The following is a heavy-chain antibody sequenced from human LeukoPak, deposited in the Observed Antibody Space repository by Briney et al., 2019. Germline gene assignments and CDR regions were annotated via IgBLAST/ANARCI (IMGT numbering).Heavy chain of an antibody. D-gene: IGHD3-10*01. J-gene: IGHJ4*02. V-gene: IGHV3-74*01. CDR3: AKDKANYGSGSYVDY. CDR1: GFTFSSYW. CDR2: INTDGSST. Sequence: GGSLRLSCAASGFTFSSYWMHWVRQAPGKGLVWVSRINTDGSSTSYADSVKGRFTIFRDNAKNTLYLQMNSLRAEDTAVYYCAKDKANYGSGSYVDYWGQGTLVTVSS.